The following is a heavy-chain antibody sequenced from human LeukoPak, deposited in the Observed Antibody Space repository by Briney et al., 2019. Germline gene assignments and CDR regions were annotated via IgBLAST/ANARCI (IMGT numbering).Heavy chain of an antibody. Sequence: SETLSLTCTVSGGSISSSSYYWGWLRQPPGKGLEWIGSIYYSGSTYYNPSLKSRVTISVDTSKNQFSLKLSSVTAADTAVYYCARVLDPDAFDIWGQGTMVTVSS. J-gene: IGHJ3*02. V-gene: IGHV4-39*07. CDR3: ARVLDPDAFDI. CDR2: IYYSGST. CDR1: GGSISSSSYY. D-gene: IGHD3/OR15-3a*01.